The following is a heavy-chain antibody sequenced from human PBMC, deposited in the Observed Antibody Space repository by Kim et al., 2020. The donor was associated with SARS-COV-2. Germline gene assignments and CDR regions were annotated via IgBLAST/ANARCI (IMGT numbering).Heavy chain of an antibody. CDR1: GYSFTSYW. CDR2: IDPSDSYT. D-gene: IGHD3-22*01. CDR3: ARSARDSSGSFDY. J-gene: IGHJ4*02. V-gene: IGHV5-10-1*01. Sequence: GESLKISCKGSGYSFTSYWISWVRQMPGKGLEWMGRIDPSDSYTNYSPSFQGHVTISADKSINTAYLQWSTLKASDTAMYSCARSARDSSGSFDYWGPGTLAT.